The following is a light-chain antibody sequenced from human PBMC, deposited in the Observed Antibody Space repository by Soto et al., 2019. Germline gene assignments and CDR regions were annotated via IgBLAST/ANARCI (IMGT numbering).Light chain of an antibody. V-gene: IGKV1-5*03. CDR2: MAS. J-gene: IGKJ1*01. CDR3: LQHNAFPVT. CDR1: QSIYTW. Sequence: DIQITPSSSTPSSSVGDRVTIPFRANQSIYTWLAWYQHKPGKAPKFLIYMASSLENGVPSRFSGSGSETEFTLTISSLQPEDFATYYCLQHNAFPVTFGQGTKVDIK.